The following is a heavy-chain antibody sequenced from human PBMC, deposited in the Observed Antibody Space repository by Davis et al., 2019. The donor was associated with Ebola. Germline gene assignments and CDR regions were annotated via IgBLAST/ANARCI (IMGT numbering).Heavy chain of an antibody. D-gene: IGHD1-7*01. V-gene: IGHV3-7*01. J-gene: IGHJ4*02. CDR2: IKQDGSEK. CDR1: GHGFTFSAYG. CDR3: ARDQDGPGPTVDY. Sequence: GESLKISCAASGHGFTFSAYGMHWVRQAPGKGLEWVANIKQDGSEKYFVDSVKGRFSISRDNARNALYLQMNSLRAEDTAVYYCARDQDGPGPTVDYWGQGALVTVSS.